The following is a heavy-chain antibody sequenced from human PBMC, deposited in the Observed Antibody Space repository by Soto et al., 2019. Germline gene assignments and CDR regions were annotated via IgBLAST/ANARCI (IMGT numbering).Heavy chain of an antibody. CDR3: ARVTLPRPAAAGNWFDP. CDR1: GFTFSSYS. J-gene: IGHJ5*02. V-gene: IGHV3-48*02. CDR2: ISSSSSTI. Sequence: EVQLVESGGGLVQPGGSLRLSCAASGFTFSSYSMNWVRQAPGKGLEWVSYISSSSSTIYYADSVKGRFTISRDNAKNSLYLQMNSLRDEDTAVYYCARVTLPRPAAAGNWFDPWGQGTLVTVSS. D-gene: IGHD6-13*01.